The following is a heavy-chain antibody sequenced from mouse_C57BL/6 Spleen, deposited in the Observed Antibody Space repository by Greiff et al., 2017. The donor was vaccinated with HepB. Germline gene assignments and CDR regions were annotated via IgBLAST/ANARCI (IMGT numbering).Heavy chain of an antibody. CDR2: IDPENGDT. CDR3: TTPNYGSSPAWFAY. CDR1: GFNIKDDY. V-gene: IGHV14-4*01. Sequence: DVQLVESGAELVRPGASVKLSCTASGFNIKDDYMHWVKQRPEQGLEWIGWIDPENGDTEYASKFQGKATITADTSSNTAYLQLSSLTSEDTAVYYCTTPNYGSSPAWFAYWGQGTLVTVSA. D-gene: IGHD1-1*01. J-gene: IGHJ3*01.